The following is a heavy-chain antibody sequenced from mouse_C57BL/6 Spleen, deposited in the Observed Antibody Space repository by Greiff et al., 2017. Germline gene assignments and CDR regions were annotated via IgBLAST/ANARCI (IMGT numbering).Heavy chain of an antibody. J-gene: IGHJ1*03. CDR2: IYPGDGDT. CDR1: GYAFSSSW. CDR3: ARDGNYVEDYWYFDV. Sequence: VQLQQSGSELVKPGASVKISCKASGYAFSSSWMNWVKQRPGKGLEWIGRIYPGDGDTNYNGKFKGKATLTADKSSSTAYMQLSSLTSEDSAVYFCARDGNYVEDYWYFDVWGTGTTVTVSS. D-gene: IGHD2-1*01. V-gene: IGHV1-82*01.